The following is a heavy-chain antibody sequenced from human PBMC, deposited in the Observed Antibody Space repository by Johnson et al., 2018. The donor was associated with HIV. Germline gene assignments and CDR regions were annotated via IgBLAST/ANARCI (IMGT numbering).Heavy chain of an antibody. D-gene: IGHD3-16*01. Sequence: QMLLVESGGGLVQPGGSLRLSCAASGFTFSDHYMSWIRQTPGKGLQWVSYISGSGSIIYSTDSVQGRVTISRDNVKNSLYLQMDSLIPEDTAVYYCARSRHGGIQPSDAFDVWGQGTMVTVSS. CDR1: GFTFSDHY. V-gene: IGHV3-11*04. J-gene: IGHJ3*01. CDR2: ISGSGSII. CDR3: ARSRHGGIQPSDAFDV.